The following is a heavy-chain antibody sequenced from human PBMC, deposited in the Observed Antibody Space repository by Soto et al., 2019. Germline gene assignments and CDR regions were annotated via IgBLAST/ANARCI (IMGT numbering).Heavy chain of an antibody. D-gene: IGHD3-3*01. CDR1: GYTFTSYY. J-gene: IGHJ3*02. CDR2: INPSGGST. Sequence: QVQLVQSGAEVKKPGASVKVSCKASGYTFTSYYMHWVRQAPGQGLEWMGIINPSGGSTSYAQKCQGSVTMTRDTSTSTVYMELSSLRSEDTAVYYCARGGITIFGVVILDDAFDIWGQGTMVTVSS. CDR3: ARGGITIFGVVILDDAFDI. V-gene: IGHV1-46*01.